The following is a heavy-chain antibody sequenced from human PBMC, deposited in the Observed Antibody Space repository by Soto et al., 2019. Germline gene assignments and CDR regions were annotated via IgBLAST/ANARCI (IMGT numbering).Heavy chain of an antibody. CDR1: GSTFSSYT. CDR3: ARRRYCGVDCYNKFYYGMDV. D-gene: IGHD2-21*02. V-gene: IGHV1-69*02. Sequence: QVQLVQSGAEVRKPGSSVEVSCMASGSTFSSYTVNWVRQAPGQGLEWIGRIIPVLGVTHYARRFQGRVPITADRSRKTACMELTSMTSEDTAVYYCARRRYCGVDCYNKFYYGMDVWGQGTTVTVSS. CDR2: IIPVLGVT. J-gene: IGHJ6*02.